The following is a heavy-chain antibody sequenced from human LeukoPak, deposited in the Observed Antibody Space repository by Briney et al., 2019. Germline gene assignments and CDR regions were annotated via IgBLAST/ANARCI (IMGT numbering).Heavy chain of an antibody. CDR1: GGTFSSYA. V-gene: IGHV1-69*04. CDR3: ARSPTTIFGVVNYYMDV. J-gene: IGHJ6*03. D-gene: IGHD3-3*01. Sequence: SVKVSCKASGGTFSSYAISWVRQAPGQGLEWMGRIIPILGIANYAQKLQGRVTITADKSTSTAYMELSSLRSEDTAVYYCARSPTTIFGVVNYYMDVWGKGTTVTVSS. CDR2: IIPILGIA.